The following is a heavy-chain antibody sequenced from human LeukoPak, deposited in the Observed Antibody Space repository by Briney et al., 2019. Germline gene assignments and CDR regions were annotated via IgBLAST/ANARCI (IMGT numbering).Heavy chain of an antibody. CDR1: GFTLRSYV. J-gene: IGHJ4*02. V-gene: IGHV3-23*01. Sequence: GGSLRLSCVASGFTLRSYVMSWVRQTPGKGLEWVSSISGSGDSTFYADSVKGRFSISRDNSKNTLYLQVNGLRTEDTAVYYCAKDRLLNCRGDCYIFDYWGQGTLVTVSS. CDR3: AKDRLLNCRGDCYIFDY. CDR2: ISGSGDST. D-gene: IGHD2-21*02.